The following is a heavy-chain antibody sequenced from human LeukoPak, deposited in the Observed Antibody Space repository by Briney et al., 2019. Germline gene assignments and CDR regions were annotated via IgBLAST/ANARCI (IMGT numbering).Heavy chain of an antibody. CDR2: IYYSGST. V-gene: IGHV4-59*01. CDR1: GGSISSYY. Sequence: SETLSLTCTVSGGSISSYYWSWIRQPPGKGLEWIGYIYYSGSTNYNPSLKSRVTISVDTSKNQFSLKLSSVTAADTAVYYCARTHNWFDPWGQGTLVTVSS. CDR3: ARTHNWFDP. J-gene: IGHJ5*02.